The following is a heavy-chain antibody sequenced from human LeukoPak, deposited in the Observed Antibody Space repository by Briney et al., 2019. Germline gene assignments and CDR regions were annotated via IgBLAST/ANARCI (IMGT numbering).Heavy chain of an antibody. D-gene: IGHD6-19*01. V-gene: IGHV3-23*01. Sequence: GGSLRLSCAASGFTFSSYAMSWVRQAPGKGLEWVSAISGSGGSTYYADSVKGRFTISRDNSKNTLYLQMNSLRAEGTAVYYCAKGPKQWLVSSFDYWGQGTLVTVSS. CDR1: GFTFSSYA. J-gene: IGHJ4*02. CDR3: AKGPKQWLVSSFDY. CDR2: ISGSGGST.